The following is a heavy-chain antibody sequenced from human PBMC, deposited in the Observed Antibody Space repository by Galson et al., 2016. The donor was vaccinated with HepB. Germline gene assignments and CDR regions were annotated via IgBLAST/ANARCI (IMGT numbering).Heavy chain of an antibody. J-gene: IGHJ5*02. Sequence: QSGAEVKKPGESLQISCKGSGYSFTSYWIGWVRQMPGKGLEWMGIISPGDSDTRYSPSFPGQVSISADKSTSTAYLQWSSLKAADTAMYYCARPASHCSGGRCFRMIDAWGQGTLVTVSS. CDR3: ARPASHCSGGRCFRMIDA. V-gene: IGHV5-51*01. CDR1: GYSFTSYW. D-gene: IGHD2-15*01. CDR2: ISPGDSDT.